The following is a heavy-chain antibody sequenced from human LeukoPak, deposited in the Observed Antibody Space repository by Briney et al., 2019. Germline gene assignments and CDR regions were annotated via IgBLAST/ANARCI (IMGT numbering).Heavy chain of an antibody. CDR1: GFTFSTYG. CDR3: AKQSAGSAAWYSLHYDF. CDR2: ISGSGGST. V-gene: IGHV3-23*01. J-gene: IGHJ4*02. Sequence: HAGGSLRLSCAASGFTFSTYGMTWVRQAPGKGLEWVSSISGSGGSTYYADSVKGRVTVSRDNSKSTLFLQMNSLRAEDTAVYFCAKQSAGSAAWYSLHYDFWGQGTLVTVSS. D-gene: IGHD6-13*01.